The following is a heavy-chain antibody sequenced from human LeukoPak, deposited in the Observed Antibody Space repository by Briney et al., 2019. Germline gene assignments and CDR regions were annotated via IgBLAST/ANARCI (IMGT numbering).Heavy chain of an antibody. V-gene: IGHV3-30*03. CDR2: ISYDGSNK. D-gene: IGHD5-18*01. J-gene: IGHJ5*02. CDR3: ASFTTAMGGYNWFDP. CDR1: GFTFSSYG. Sequence: PGRSLRLSCAASGFTFSSYGMHWVRQAPGKGLEWVAVISYDGSNKYYADSVKGRFTISRDNAKNSLYLQMNSLRAEDTAVYYCASFTTAMGGYNWFDPWGQGTLVTVSS.